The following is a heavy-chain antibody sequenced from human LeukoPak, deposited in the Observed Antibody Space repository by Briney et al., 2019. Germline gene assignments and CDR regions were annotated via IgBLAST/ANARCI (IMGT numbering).Heavy chain of an antibody. V-gene: IGHV3-7*01. CDR3: ATTTQFDY. D-gene: IGHD1-14*01. CDR1: GFTFSSYW. Sequence: GRSLRLSCAASGFTFSSYWMNWVRQAPGKGLECVANINQDGSEKYYVDSVKGRFTISRDNAKNSLYLQMNSLRAEDTAVYYCATTTQFDYWGQGILVTVSS. J-gene: IGHJ4*02. CDR2: INQDGSEK.